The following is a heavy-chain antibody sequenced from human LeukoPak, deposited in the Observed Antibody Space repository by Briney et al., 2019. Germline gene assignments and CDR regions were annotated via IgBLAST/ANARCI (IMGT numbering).Heavy chain of an antibody. CDR2: IYYSGST. D-gene: IGHD3-9*01. Sequence: SETLSLTCTVSGGSISSSSYYWGWIRQPPGKGLEWIGSIYYSGSTYYNPSLKSRVTISVDTSKNQFSLKLSSVTAADTAVYYCARDWSAQLRYFDWAPPYNWFDPWGQGTLVTVSS. CDR3: ARDWSAQLRYFDWAPPYNWFDP. V-gene: IGHV4-39*07. CDR1: GGSISSSSYY. J-gene: IGHJ5*02.